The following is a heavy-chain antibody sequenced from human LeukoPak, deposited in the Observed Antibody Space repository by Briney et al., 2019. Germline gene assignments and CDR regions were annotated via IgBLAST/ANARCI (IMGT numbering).Heavy chain of an antibody. J-gene: IGHJ4*02. CDR2: MNPNSGNI. CDR1: GYTFTSYE. Sequence: ASVKVSCTASGYTFTSYEMNWVRQATGQGLEWMGWMNPNSGNIGYAQKFQGRVTMTRNTSISTAYMELSSLRSEDTAVYYCARGTKSFDYWGQGTLVTVSS. CDR3: ARGTKSFDY. V-gene: IGHV1-8*01.